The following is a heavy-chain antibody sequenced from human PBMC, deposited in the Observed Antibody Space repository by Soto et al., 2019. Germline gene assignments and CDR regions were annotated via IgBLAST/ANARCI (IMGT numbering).Heavy chain of an antibody. V-gene: IGHV3-7*03. J-gene: IGHJ4*02. CDR3: ARDGQLELRPFDY. Sequence: EVQLVESGGGLVQPGGSLRLSCAASGFTFSSYWMSWVRQAPGKGLEWVANIKHDGSEKYYVDSVKGRFTISRDNAKNSLYLQMNSLRAEDTAVYYCARDGQLELRPFDYWGQGTLVTVSS. D-gene: IGHD1-7*01. CDR1: GFTFSSYW. CDR2: IKHDGSEK.